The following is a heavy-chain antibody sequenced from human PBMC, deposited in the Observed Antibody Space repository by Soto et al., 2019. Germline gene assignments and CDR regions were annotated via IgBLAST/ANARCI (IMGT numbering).Heavy chain of an antibody. D-gene: IGHD2-2*01. CDR2: INPQTGGT. Sequence: QVQLVQSGAEVKTPGASVRVSCKASGYTFTGYYIHWVREAPGQGLEWMGWINPQTGGTSYGQKFQGRVTLSRDTSINTAYLERSRLRFDDAAVYFCARERYQVISDGMDVWGQGTTVTVSS. CDR3: ARERYQVISDGMDV. CDR1: GYTFTGYY. J-gene: IGHJ6*02. V-gene: IGHV1-2*02.